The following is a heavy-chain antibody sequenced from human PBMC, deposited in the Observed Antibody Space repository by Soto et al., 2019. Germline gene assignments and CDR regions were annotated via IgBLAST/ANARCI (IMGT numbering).Heavy chain of an antibody. J-gene: IGHJ4*02. CDR3: ARDRSHISAYWWLAY. CDR2: INPYGGAA. V-gene: IGHV1-46*03. D-gene: IGHD3-22*01. Sequence: QVQLVQSGAEVKKPGASVKVSCKASGYTFTSTWMHWVRQAPGPGLEWMGIINPYGGAATYAEKFQGRVTMPSDTSTVTDYMELSSLRSEDTAMYYCARDRSHISAYWWLAYWGQGTQVTVSS. CDR1: GYTFTSTW.